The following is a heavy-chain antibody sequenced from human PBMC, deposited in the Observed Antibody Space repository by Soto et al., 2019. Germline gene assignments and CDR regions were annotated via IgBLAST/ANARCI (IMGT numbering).Heavy chain of an antibody. J-gene: IGHJ4*02. V-gene: IGHV1-18*01. D-gene: IGHD3-10*01. Sequence: QVELEQSGAEVKEPGASVKVSCKASGYTLRTHGISWVRQAPGQGLGWMGWISAYNGFTRYAQNFQGRVTLTTDTSKNTAYMELRSLRSDDTGVYYWARVIQGTVRRAYWGQGTLVTVSS. CDR2: ISAYNGFT. CDR3: ARVIQGTVRRAY. CDR1: GYTLRTHG.